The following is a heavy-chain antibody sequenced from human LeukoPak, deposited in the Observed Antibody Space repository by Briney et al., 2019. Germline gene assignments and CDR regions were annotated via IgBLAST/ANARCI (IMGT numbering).Heavy chain of an antibody. CDR3: ARDRLDGSGSFQPLGYFAY. CDR2: IGGTT. Sequence: SETLSLTCIVSGSSISSSYYYSWIGQPPGKGLEWIGSIGGTTYYNPSLQSRVTISVDTSNNDFSLKLTSVTAADTAVYYCARDRLDGSGSFQPLGYFAYWGQGILVTVSS. CDR1: GSSISSSYY. D-gene: IGHD3-10*01. J-gene: IGHJ4*02. V-gene: IGHV4-38-2*02.